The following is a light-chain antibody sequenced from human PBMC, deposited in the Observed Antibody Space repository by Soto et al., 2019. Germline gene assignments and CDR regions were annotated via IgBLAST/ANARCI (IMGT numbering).Light chain of an antibody. Sequence: QSALTQPASVSGSPGQSITISCTGSSNDIGAFNYVSWYRQPPGEAPKVLIRGVSYRPSGVSIRFSGSKSDNTASLSISGLQAEDEAHYYCSSYTTAGTYVFGPGTKLTVL. J-gene: IGLJ1*01. CDR1: SNDIGAFNY. CDR2: GVS. V-gene: IGLV2-14*01. CDR3: SSYTTAGTYV.